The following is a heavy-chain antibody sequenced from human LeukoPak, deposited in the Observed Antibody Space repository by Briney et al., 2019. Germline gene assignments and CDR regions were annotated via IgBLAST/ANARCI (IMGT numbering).Heavy chain of an antibody. CDR2: ISGSGGST. CDR3: AKMTAVTMGQGTD. V-gene: IGHV3-23*01. CDR1: GFTFSSYA. J-gene: IGHJ4*02. D-gene: IGHD4-17*01. Sequence: GGSLRLSCAASGFTFSSYAMSWVRQAPGKGLEWVSAISGSGGSTYYADSVKGRFTISRDNPKNTLYLQMNSLRAEDTAVYYCAKMTAVTMGQGTDWGQGTLVTVSS.